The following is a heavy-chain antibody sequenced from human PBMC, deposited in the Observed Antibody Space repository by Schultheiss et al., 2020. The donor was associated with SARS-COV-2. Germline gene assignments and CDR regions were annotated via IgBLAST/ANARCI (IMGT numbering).Heavy chain of an antibody. Sequence: SETLSLTCTVSGGSISSSSYYWGWIRQPPGKGLEWIGSIYYSGSTYYNPSLKSRVTISVDRSKNQFSLKLSSVTAADTAVYYCARASTIFGVVITHYYYYGMDVWGQGTTVTVSS. CDR3: ARASTIFGVVITHYYYYGMDV. D-gene: IGHD3-3*01. V-gene: IGHV4-39*01. CDR1: GGSISSSSYY. CDR2: IYYSGST. J-gene: IGHJ6*02.